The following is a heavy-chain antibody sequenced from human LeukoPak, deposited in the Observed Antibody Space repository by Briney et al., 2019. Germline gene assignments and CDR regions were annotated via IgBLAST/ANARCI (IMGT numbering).Heavy chain of an antibody. V-gene: IGHV4-59*01. Sequence: SETLSLTCTVSGGSISSYYWSWIRQPPGKGLEWIGYIYYSGSTNYNPSLKSRVTISVDTSKNQFSLKLSSVTAADTAVYYCARENGYDYYLFDYCGQGTLVTVSS. CDR1: GGSISSYY. CDR2: IYYSGST. D-gene: IGHD5-12*01. CDR3: ARENGYDYYLFDY. J-gene: IGHJ4*02.